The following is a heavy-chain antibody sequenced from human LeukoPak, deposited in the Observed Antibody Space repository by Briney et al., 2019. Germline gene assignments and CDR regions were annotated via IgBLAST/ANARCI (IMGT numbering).Heavy chain of an antibody. Sequence: GGSLRLSCAASGFTFSDYYMSWIRQAPGKGLEWVSYISSSGSTIYYADSVKGRFTISRDNAKNSLYLQMNSLRAEDTAVYYCARDTRDQDILTDTTYYGMDVWGQGTTVTVSS. J-gene: IGHJ6*02. CDR1: GFTFSDYY. D-gene: IGHD3-9*01. CDR2: ISSSGSTI. V-gene: IGHV3-11*01. CDR3: ARDTRDQDILTDTTYYGMDV.